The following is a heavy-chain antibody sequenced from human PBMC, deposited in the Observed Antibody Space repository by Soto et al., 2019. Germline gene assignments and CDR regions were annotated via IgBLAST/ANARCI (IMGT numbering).Heavy chain of an antibody. J-gene: IGHJ4*02. Sequence: SETLSLTCTVSGGSISSSSYYWGWIRQPPGKGLEWIGNIYYRGTTYYNPSLKSRVTISVDTSKNQFSLKLASVTAADTAVYYCARDYGDYQFDYWGQGTLVTVPQ. CDR3: ARDYGDYQFDY. CDR2: IYYRGTT. V-gene: IGHV4-39*02. D-gene: IGHD4-17*01. CDR1: GGSISSSSYY.